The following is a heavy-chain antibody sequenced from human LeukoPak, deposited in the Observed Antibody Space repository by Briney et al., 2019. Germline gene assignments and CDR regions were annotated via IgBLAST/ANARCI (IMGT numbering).Heavy chain of an antibody. CDR1: GGSISSYY. J-gene: IGHJ4*02. CDR3: ARVLRSSGCYETDY. V-gene: IGHV4-59*01. D-gene: IGHD3-22*01. Sequence: SETLSLTCTVSGGSISSYYWSWIRQPPGKGLEWIGYIYYSGSTNYNPSLKSRVTISVDTSKNQFSLKLSSVTAADTAVYYCARVLRSSGCYETDYWGQGTLVTVSS. CDR2: IYYSGST.